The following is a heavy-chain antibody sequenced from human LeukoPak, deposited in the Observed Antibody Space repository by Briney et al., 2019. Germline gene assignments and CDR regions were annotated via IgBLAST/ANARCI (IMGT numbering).Heavy chain of an antibody. Sequence: SETLSLTCTVSGGSISSSSYYWGWIRQPPGKGLEWIGSIYYSGSTYYNPSLKSRVTISVDTSKNQFSLKLSSVTAADTAVYYCARNRGYSGYDYHNWFDPWGQGTLVTVSS. CDR2: IYYSGST. CDR1: GGSISSSSYY. D-gene: IGHD5-12*01. CDR3: ARNRGYSGYDYHNWFDP. J-gene: IGHJ5*02. V-gene: IGHV4-39*01.